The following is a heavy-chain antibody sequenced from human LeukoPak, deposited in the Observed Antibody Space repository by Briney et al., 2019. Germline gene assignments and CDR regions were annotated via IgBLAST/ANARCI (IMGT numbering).Heavy chain of an antibody. CDR3: ARAYSGSYYWYFDL. CDR2: IYYSGST. J-gene: IGHJ2*01. D-gene: IGHD1-26*01. V-gene: IGHV4-31*03. CDR1: GGSISSGGYY. Sequence: PSQTLSLTCTVSGGSISSGGYYWSWIRQHPGKGLEWIGYIYYSGSTYYNPSLKSRVTISVDTSKNQFSLKLSSVTAADTAVYYCARAYSGSYYWYFDLWGRGTLVTVSS.